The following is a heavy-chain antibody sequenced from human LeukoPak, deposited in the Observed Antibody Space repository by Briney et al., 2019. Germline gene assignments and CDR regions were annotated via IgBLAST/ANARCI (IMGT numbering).Heavy chain of an antibody. D-gene: IGHD6-19*01. CDR2: TYYRSKWYN. CDR3: ARTPLGIAVAGYYYYYGMDV. J-gene: IGHJ6*02. Sequence: SQTLSLTCAISGDSVSSNSAAWNWIRQSPSRGLEWLGRTYYRSKWYNDYAVSVKSRITINPDTPKNQFSLQLNSVTPEDTAVYYCARTPLGIAVAGYYYYYGMDVWGQGTTVTVSS. CDR1: GDSVSSNSAA. V-gene: IGHV6-1*01.